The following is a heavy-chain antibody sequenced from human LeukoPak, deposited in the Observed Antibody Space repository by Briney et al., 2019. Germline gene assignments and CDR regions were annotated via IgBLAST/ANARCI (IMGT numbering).Heavy chain of an antibody. Sequence: ASVKVSCKASGYAFTTYDINWVRQATGQGLEWMGWMNPKSVNAGYAQKFKGRVTMTRNISISTAYMELSSLRSEDTAVYYCARTPMFYYDSSGYERRSPQDYWGQGTLVTVSS. CDR2: MNPKSVNA. CDR1: GYAFTTYD. J-gene: IGHJ4*02. V-gene: IGHV1-8*02. D-gene: IGHD3-22*01. CDR3: ARTPMFYYDSSGYERRSPQDY.